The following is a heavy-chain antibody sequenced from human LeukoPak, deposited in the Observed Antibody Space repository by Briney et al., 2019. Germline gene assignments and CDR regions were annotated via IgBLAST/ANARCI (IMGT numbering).Heavy chain of an antibody. Sequence: ASVKVSSPASGHRFTVYYIHWVRQAPGQGLAWMGWINSHSGSPMFAQKCQGRVTITTDTSISTAYTEGSRLRSGDAAAYYCAREYYDILTGSLDYCGQGCL. D-gene: IGHD3-9*01. CDR1: GHRFTVYY. J-gene: IGHJ4*02. CDR2: INSHSGSP. CDR3: AREYYDILTGSLDY. V-gene: IGHV1-2*02.